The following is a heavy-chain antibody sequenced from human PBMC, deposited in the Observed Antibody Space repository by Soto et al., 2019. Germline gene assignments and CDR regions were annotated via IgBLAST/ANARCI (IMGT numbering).Heavy chain of an antibody. V-gene: IGHV5-51*01. Sequence: PGESLKISCKGSGYSFISFWIGWVRQMPGKGLEWMGVIYPGDSDIAYSPYFQGQVNISADKSISTAYLQWSSLKASDTAMYYCVRRDYGSCLDYWGQGTLVTVSS. CDR1: GYSFISFW. J-gene: IGHJ4*02. D-gene: IGHD3-10*01. CDR2: IYPGDSDI. CDR3: VRRDYGSCLDY.